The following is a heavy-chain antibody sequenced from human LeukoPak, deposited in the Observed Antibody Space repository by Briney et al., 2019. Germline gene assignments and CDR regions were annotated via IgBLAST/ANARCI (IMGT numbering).Heavy chain of an antibody. J-gene: IGHJ4*02. V-gene: IGHV4-4*07. Sequence: PSETLSLTCTVSGGSISSYYWSWIRQPAGKGLEWIGRIYTSGSTNYNPSLKSRVTMSVDTSKNQFSLKLSSVTAADTAVYYCARDSSIAVAGGSDYWGQGTLVTVSS. CDR2: IYTSGST. CDR3: ARDSSIAVAGGSDY. CDR1: GGSISSYY. D-gene: IGHD6-19*01.